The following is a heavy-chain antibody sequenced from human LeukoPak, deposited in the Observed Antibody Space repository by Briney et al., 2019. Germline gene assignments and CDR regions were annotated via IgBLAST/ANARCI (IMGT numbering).Heavy chain of an antibody. J-gene: IGHJ4*02. Sequence: SETLSLTCTVSGGSISSYYWSWIRQPPGKGLEWIGYIYYSGSTNYNPSLKSRVTISVDTSKNQFSLKLSSVTAADTAVYYCAKGLVVVPAADYWGQGTLVTVSS. V-gene: IGHV4-59*01. CDR1: GGSISSYY. CDR2: IYYSGST. D-gene: IGHD2-2*01. CDR3: AKGLVVVPAADY.